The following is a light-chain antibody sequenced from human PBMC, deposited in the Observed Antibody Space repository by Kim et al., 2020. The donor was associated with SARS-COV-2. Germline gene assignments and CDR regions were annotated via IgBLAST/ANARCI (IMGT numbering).Light chain of an antibody. CDR3: QAWDSSTYV. CDR2: QDN. V-gene: IGLV3-1*01. J-gene: IGLJ1*01. CDR1: KLGDKY. Sequence: SVFPGQTASITCSGDKLGDKYASWYQQKSGQSPVLVIYQDNKRPSGIPERFSGSNSGNTATLTISGTQAMDEADYYCQAWDSSTYVFGPGTKVTV.